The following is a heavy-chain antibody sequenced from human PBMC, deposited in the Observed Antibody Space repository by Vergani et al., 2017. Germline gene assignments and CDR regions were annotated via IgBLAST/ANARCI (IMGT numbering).Heavy chain of an antibody. V-gene: IGHV4-34*01. J-gene: IGHJ4*02. CDR1: GGSFSGYY. CDR3: ARVVSDW. Sequence: QVQLQQWGAGLLKPSETLSLTRAVYGGSFSGYYWSWIRQPPGKGLEWIGEINHSGSTNYNPSLKSRVTISVDTSKNQFSLKLSSVTAADTAVYYCARVVSDWWGQGTLVTVSS. CDR2: INHSGST. D-gene: IGHD3/OR15-3a*01.